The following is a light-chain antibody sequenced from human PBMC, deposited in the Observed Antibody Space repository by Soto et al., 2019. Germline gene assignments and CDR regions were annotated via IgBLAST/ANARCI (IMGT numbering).Light chain of an antibody. Sequence: EIVMTQSPATLSVSPGEIATLSCRASQSVSFHLAWYQQKPGQGPRLLIYGAFTRATGIPARFSGSGSGTDFTLTISSLQSEDFALYYCQQYKNWPPLTFGGGTKVEIK. CDR1: QSVSFH. V-gene: IGKV3-15*01. CDR3: QQYKNWPPLT. CDR2: GAF. J-gene: IGKJ4*01.